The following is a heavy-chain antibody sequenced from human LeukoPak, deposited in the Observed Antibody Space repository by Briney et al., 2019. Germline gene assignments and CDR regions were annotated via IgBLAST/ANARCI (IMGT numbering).Heavy chain of an antibody. V-gene: IGHV1-46*01. CDR1: GYTFTSYY. D-gene: IGHD3-3*01. CDR2: INPSGGST. CDR3: ARARYETRIWPKSRYDYYYYMDV. J-gene: IGHJ6*03. Sequence: ASVKVSCKASGYTFTSYYMHWVRQAPGQGLEWMGIINPSGGSTSYAQKFQGRVTMTRDTSASTAYMEVSSLRSEDMAVYYCARARYETRIWPKSRYDYYYYMDVWGKGTTVTVSS.